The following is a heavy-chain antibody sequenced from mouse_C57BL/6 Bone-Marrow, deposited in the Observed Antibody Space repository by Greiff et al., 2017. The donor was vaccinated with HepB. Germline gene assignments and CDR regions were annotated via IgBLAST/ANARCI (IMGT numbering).Heavy chain of an antibody. J-gene: IGHJ4*01. V-gene: IGHV5-17*01. CDR1: GFTFSDYG. Sequence: EVQLVESGGGLVKPGGSLKLSCAASGFTFSDYGMHWVRQAPEKGLEWVAYISSGSSTIYYADTVKGRFTISRDNAKNTLFLQMTSLRSEDTAMYYCARPPYDGRFYAMDYWGQGTSVTVSS. D-gene: IGHD2-12*01. CDR3: ARPPYDGRFYAMDY. CDR2: ISSGSSTI.